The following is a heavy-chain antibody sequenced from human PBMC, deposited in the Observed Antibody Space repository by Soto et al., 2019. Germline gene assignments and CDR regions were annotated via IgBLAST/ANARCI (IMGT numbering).Heavy chain of an antibody. J-gene: IGHJ5*02. V-gene: IGHV1-69*08. CDR1: GGTFSSYT. CDR3: AREGGGDCSGGSCYENWFDP. Sequence: QVQLVQSGAEVKKPGSSVKVSCKASGGTFSSYTISWVRQAPGQGLEWMGRIIPILGIANYAQKFQGRVTITADKSTSTAYMELSSLRSEDTAVYYCAREGGGDCSGGSCYENWFDPWGQGTLVTVSS. D-gene: IGHD2-15*01. CDR2: IIPILGIA.